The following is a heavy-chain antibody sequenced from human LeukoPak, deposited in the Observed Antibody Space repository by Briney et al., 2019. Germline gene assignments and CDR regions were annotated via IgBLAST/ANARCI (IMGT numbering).Heavy chain of an antibody. CDR1: GGSLSGYY. D-gene: IGHD5-12*01. J-gene: IGHJ5*02. CDR2: INHSGST. CDR3: ARGFGWYSGYVYWFDP. V-gene: IGHV4-34*01. Sequence: AETLSLTCAVYGGSLSGYYWSWIRQHPGKGLEWNGEINHSGSTNYNPSLKSRVTISVDTSKNQFSLKLSSVTAADTAVYYCARGFGWYSGYVYWFDPWGQGTLVTVSS.